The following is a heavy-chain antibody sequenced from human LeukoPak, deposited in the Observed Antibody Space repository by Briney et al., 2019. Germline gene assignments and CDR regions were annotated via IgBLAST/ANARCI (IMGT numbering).Heavy chain of an antibody. CDR1: GGTFSSHA. J-gene: IGHJ5*02. CDR3: ARDVPFNGANWFDP. D-gene: IGHD2-8*01. CDR2: IIPILGIA. V-gene: IGHV1-69*04. Sequence: SVKVSCKASGGTFSSHAISWVRQAPGQGLEWMGRIIPILGIANYAQKFQGRVTITADKSTSTAYMELSSLRSEDTAVYYCARDVPFNGANWFDPWGQGTLVTVSS.